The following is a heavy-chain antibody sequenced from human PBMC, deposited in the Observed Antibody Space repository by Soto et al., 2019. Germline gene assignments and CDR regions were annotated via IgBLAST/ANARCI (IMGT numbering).Heavy chain of an antibody. CDR3: ARDDKGDYYYGMDV. D-gene: IGHD3-16*01. Sequence: PGGSLRLSCAASGFTFTRYSMNWVRQAPGKGLEWVSSISSTTNYIYYGDSMKGRFTISGDNARNSLYLEMNSLRAEDTAVYYCARDDKGDYYYGMDVWGQGTTVTVSS. J-gene: IGHJ6*02. CDR2: ISSTTNYI. V-gene: IGHV3-21*06. CDR1: GFTFTRYS.